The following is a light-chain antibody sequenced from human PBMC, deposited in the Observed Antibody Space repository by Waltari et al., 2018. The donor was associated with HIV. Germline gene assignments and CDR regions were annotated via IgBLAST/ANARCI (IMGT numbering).Light chain of an antibody. V-gene: IGKV3-15*01. CDR2: GAS. CDR3: QQYNKWPWT. J-gene: IGKJ1*01. CDR1: QNIANN. Sequence: TQSPATLSVSPGERATLSCRASQNIANNLTWNQQKPGQPPRLLIFGASTRATGIPARFSGSGSGTEFTLTISSLQSEDFAVYYCQQYNKWPWTFGQGTRVEIK.